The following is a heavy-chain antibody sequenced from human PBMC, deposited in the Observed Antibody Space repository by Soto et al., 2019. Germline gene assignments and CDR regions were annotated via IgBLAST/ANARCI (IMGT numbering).Heavy chain of an antibody. CDR1: GFSFSSYA. J-gene: IGHJ4*02. CDR3: PKGSIEYSSSVDN. D-gene: IGHD5-12*01. CDR2: ISARGGSL. V-gene: IGHV3-23*01. Sequence: EVQLLESGGGLVQPGGSLRLSCAASGFSFSSYAMVWVRQAPGKGLEWVSVISARGGSLYFADSVKGRFTISRDNSKNVLSLEMNSLRAEDTAKYFCPKGSIEYSSSVDNWGQGTLVVVSS.